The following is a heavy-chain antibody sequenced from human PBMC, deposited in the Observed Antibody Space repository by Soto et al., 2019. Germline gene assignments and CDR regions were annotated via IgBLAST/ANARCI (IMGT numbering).Heavy chain of an antibody. CDR2: ISYDGSNK. D-gene: IGHD3-3*01. CDR3: ARSEAGYDFWSGYPGHYYYYYGMDV. CDR1: GFTFSSYA. V-gene: IGHV3-30-3*01. J-gene: IGHJ6*02. Sequence: PGGSLRLSCAASGFTFSSYAMHWVRQAPGKGMGWVAVISYDGSNKYYADSVKGRFTISRDNSKNTLYLQMNSLRAEDTAVYYCARSEAGYDFWSGYPGHYYYYYGMDVWGQGTTVTVSS.